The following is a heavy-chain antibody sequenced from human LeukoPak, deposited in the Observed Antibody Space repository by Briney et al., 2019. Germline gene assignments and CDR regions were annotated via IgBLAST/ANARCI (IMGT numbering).Heavy chain of an antibody. D-gene: IGHD4-11*01. Sequence: GSLRLSCVASGFIVSTNYMSWVRQAPGKGLEWVAVIFRGDGTYHADSVKGRFIISRDTSKNTVYLHMNSLTAEDTAIYYCVKEVPGTTIYDWGQGILVTVSS. CDR1: GFIVSTNY. CDR2: IFRGDGT. V-gene: IGHV3-66*01. CDR3: VKEVPGTTIYD. J-gene: IGHJ4*02.